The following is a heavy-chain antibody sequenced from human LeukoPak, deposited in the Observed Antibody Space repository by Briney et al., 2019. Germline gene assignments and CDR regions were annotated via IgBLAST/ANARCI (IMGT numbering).Heavy chain of an antibody. CDR1: GGSFSGYY. J-gene: IGHJ4*02. CDR2: INHSGST. D-gene: IGHD3-16*02. V-gene: IGHV4-34*01. CDR3: ARGLDDYIWGSYRYTRTIPFDY. Sequence: PSETLSLTCAVYGGSFSGYYWSWIRQPPGKGLEWIGEINHSGSTNYNPSLKSRVTISVDTSKNQFSLKLSSVTAADTAVYYCARGLDDYIWGSYRYTRTIPFDYWGQGTQVTVSS.